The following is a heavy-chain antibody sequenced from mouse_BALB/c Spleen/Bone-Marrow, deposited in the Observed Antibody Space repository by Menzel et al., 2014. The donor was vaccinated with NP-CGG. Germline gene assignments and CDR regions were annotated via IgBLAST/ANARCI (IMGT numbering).Heavy chain of an antibody. CDR1: GYSFTGYY. J-gene: IGHJ1*01. D-gene: IGHD1-2*01. CDR2: ISCYSGAT. V-gene: IGHV1S34*01. Sequence: LVKTGASVKISCKASGYSFTGYYMHWVKQSHGKSLEWIGYISCYSGATSHNQKFKGKATFTVDTPSSTAYRQFNSLTSEDSAVYYCARGDTTATHWYFDVWGAGTTVTVSS. CDR3: ARGDTTATHWYFDV.